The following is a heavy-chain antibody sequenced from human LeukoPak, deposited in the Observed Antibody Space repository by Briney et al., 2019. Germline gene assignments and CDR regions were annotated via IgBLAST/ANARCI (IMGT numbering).Heavy chain of an antibody. J-gene: IGHJ4*02. D-gene: IGHD3-10*01. CDR2: INPNSGGT. Sequence: ASVKGSCKASGYTFTDYYMHWVRQAPGQGLEWMGWINPNSGGTNYAQKFQGRVTMTRNTSISTAYMELSSLRSDDTALYYCAREYTSRSYEPFGSRGERTLGTVSS. V-gene: IGHV1-2*02. CDR3: AREYTSRSYEPFGS. CDR1: GYTFTDYY.